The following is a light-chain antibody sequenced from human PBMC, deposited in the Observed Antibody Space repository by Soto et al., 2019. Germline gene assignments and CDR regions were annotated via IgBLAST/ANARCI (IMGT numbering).Light chain of an antibody. V-gene: IGLV2-14*01. CDR2: EVS. CDR3: SSYSSANPVI. Sequence: QSVLTQPASVSASPGQSITISCTGNSSDIGGYIYVSWYQHHPGNAPRLMIYEVSSRPSGVSNRFSGSKSGNTASLTISGHQAEDEAQYYCSSYSSANPVIFGGGTKLTVL. CDR1: SSDIGGYIY. J-gene: IGLJ2*01.